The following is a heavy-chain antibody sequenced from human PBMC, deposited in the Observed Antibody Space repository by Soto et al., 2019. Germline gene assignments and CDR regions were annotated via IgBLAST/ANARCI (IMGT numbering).Heavy chain of an antibody. CDR3: AKFFAETGGSSGWPWSFHY. Sequence: EVQLLESGGGLVQSGRSLRLSCAASGFTFSSYAMSWVRQAPGKGLEWVTAISGSGGTTYYADPVKGRFTISRDNSKNTLFLQINSLRADDTAVYYCAKFFAETGGSSGWPWSFHYWGQGTLVTVSS. D-gene: IGHD6-25*01. CDR2: ISGSGGTT. J-gene: IGHJ4*02. CDR1: GFTFSSYA. V-gene: IGHV3-23*01.